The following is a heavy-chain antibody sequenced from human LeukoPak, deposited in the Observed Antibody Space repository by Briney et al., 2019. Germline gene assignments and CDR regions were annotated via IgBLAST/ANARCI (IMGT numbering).Heavy chain of an antibody. CDR3: GRGSPYVY. CDR1: GGSISSGSYY. D-gene: IGHD3-16*01. CDR2: IYTSGST. J-gene: IGHJ4*02. V-gene: IGHV4-61*02. Sequence: SQTLSLTCTVSGGSISSGSYYWSWIRQPAGKGLEWIGRIYTSGSTNYNPSLKSRVTISIDTSKNQFSLKVTSVTAADTAVYYCGRGSPYVYWGQGTLVTVSS.